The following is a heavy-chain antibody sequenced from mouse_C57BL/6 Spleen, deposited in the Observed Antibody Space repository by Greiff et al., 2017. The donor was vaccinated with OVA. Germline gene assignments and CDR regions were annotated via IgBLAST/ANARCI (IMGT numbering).Heavy chain of an antibody. CDR1: GYTFTSYW. Sequence: QVQLQQPGAELVKPGASVKLSCKASGYTFTSYWKQWVKRRPGQGLEWIGEHDPSDSYTNYNQKFKGKATFTVDTSSSTAYMQLSSLTSEDSAVYDCARACGNYEYFDVWGTGTTVTVSS. CDR2: HDPSDSYT. D-gene: IGHD2-1*01. V-gene: IGHV1-50*01. CDR3: ARACGNYEYFDV. J-gene: IGHJ1*03.